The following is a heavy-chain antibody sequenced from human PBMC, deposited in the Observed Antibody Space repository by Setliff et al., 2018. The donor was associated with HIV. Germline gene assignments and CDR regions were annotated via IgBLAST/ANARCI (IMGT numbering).Heavy chain of an antibody. Sequence: SETLSLTCIVSSASISTYSWSWIRQSPGKGLECIGYISTSGSTNYNPSLKSRVTISLDTSKNQFSLKLTSVTAADTAVYYCARHPDSGFYYSPLLNNWYFDLWGPGTLVTVSS. CDR2: ISTSGST. CDR3: ARHPDSGFYYSPLLNNWYFDL. D-gene: IGHD3-22*01. CDR1: SASISTYS. J-gene: IGHJ2*01. V-gene: IGHV4-4*09.